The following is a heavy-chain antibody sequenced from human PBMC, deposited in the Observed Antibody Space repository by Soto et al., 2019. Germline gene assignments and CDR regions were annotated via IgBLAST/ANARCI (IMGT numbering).Heavy chain of an antibody. CDR1: GFTFSSYW. J-gene: IGHJ4*02. CDR3: ARDLLPDDGSGTYYAY. D-gene: IGHD3-10*01. Sequence: EVQLVESGGALVQPGGSLRLSCAASGFTFSSYWMSWVRQAPGKGLEWVANIKQDGSEKYYVDSVKGRFTISRDNAKNSLYLQMNSLRAEDPAVYYCARDLLPDDGSGTYYAYWGQGTLVTVSS. V-gene: IGHV3-7*01. CDR2: IKQDGSEK.